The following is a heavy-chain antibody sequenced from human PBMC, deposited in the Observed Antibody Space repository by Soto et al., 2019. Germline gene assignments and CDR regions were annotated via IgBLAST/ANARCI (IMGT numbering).Heavy chain of an antibody. D-gene: IGHD2-15*01. J-gene: IGHJ6*02. CDR3: ASRYCSGGSCYPLYYGMDV. CDR2: ISSSGTTI. Sequence: GGSLRLSCSASGFTFSSYAMHWVRQAPGKGLEWVSYISSSGTTIYYADSVKGRFTISRDNAKNSLYLQMNSLRDEDTAVYYCASRYCSGGSCYPLYYGMDVWGLGTTVTVSS. V-gene: IGHV3-48*02. CDR1: GFTFSSYA.